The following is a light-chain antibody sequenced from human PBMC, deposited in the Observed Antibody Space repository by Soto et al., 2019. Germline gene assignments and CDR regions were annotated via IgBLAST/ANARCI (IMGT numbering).Light chain of an antibody. Sequence: EIVLTQSPGTLSLSPGARAPLSCRTSQSRGSDFLAWYQHKPGQAPRLLIYAPSNRATGIPDRFSGSASGTDFTLTINRLEPEDFAVYYCQLYGISPHFGQGTRLEIK. CDR1: QSRGSDF. V-gene: IGKV3-20*01. J-gene: IGKJ5*01. CDR3: QLYGISPH. CDR2: APS.